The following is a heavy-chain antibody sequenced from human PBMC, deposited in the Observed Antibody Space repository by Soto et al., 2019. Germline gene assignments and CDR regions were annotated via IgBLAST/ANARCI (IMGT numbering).Heavy chain of an antibody. CDR2: IYYSGST. J-gene: IGHJ4*02. V-gene: IGHV4-30-4*01. CDR1: GGSISSGDYY. CDR3: ATPRRGYSYCYTN. Sequence: SETLSLTCTVSGGSISSGDYYWSWIRQPPGKGLEWIGYIYYSGSTYYNPSLKSRVTISVDTSKNQFSLKLSSVTAADTAVYYCATPRRGYSYCYTNWGQGTLVTVSS. D-gene: IGHD5-18*01.